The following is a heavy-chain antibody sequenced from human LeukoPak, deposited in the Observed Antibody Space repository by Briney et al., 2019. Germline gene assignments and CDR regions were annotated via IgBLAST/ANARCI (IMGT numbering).Heavy chain of an antibody. D-gene: IGHD6-25*01. V-gene: IGHV3-23*01. J-gene: IGHJ5*02. Sequence: GASLRLSCAASGFTFSTDAMSWVRQAPGKGLEWVSVISGSGGSIYYADSVKGRVTISRDNSKNTLYLQINTRKAADAAVYYCAKDAPMRPFGPWGQGTLVTVSS. CDR1: GFTFSTDA. CDR3: AKDAPMRPFGP. CDR2: ISGSGGSI.